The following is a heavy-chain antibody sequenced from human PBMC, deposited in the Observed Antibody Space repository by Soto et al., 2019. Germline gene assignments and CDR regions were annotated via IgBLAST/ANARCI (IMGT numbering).Heavy chain of an antibody. CDR2: IYYSGST. CDR1: GGSISSGGYY. D-gene: IGHD2-15*01. J-gene: IGHJ6*02. Sequence: QVQLQESGPGLVKPSQTLSLTCTVSGGSISSGGYYWSWIRQHPGKGLEWIGYIYYSGSTYYNPSLKSRVTISVDTSKNQFSLKLSSVTAADTAVYYCAREPEKDALDPYSPYYYYGMDVWGQGTTVTVSS. CDR3: AREPEKDALDPYSPYYYYGMDV. V-gene: IGHV4-31*03.